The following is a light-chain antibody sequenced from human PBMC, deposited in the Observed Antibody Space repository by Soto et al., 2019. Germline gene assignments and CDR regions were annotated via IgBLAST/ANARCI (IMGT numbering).Light chain of an antibody. V-gene: IGLV2-23*01. CDR2: EAF. Sequence: QSVLTQPASVSGSPGQSITISCTGTSSDLGNHNLVSWYQQYPGKAPTLIIYEAFKRPSGVSHRFSGSKSGNTASLTISGLQAEDEANYYCCSYAGRSTWVFGGGTKVTVL. CDR3: CSYAGRSTWV. J-gene: IGLJ3*02. CDR1: SSDLGNHNL.